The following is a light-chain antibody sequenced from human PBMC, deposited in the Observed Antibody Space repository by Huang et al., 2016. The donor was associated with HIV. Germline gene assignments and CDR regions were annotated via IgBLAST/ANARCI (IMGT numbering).Light chain of an antibody. V-gene: IGKV3-20*01. CDR2: GTS. CDR1: QSVDSAH. Sequence: EIVLTQSPGTLSVSPGERATLSCRASQSVDSAHLAWYQKTPGQAPRLLIYGTSSRAPGIPERFSGSGSGTDFTLSITRLEPEDFVVYYCQQYGTSPYNFGQGTKLEIK. CDR3: QQYGTSPYN. J-gene: IGKJ2*01.